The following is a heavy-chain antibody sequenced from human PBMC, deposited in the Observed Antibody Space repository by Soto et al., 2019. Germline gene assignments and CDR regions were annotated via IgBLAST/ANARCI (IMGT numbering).Heavy chain of an antibody. D-gene: IGHD5-18*01. CDR2: INSDGSST. J-gene: IGHJ6*02. CDR3: ARDRHQRGYSYGYSGGMDA. V-gene: IGHV3-74*01. Sequence: XGSLILSCAASGFTFSSYWMHWVRQAPGKGLVWVSRINSDGSSTSYADSVKGRFTISRDNAKNTLYLQMNSLRAEDTAVYYCARDRHQRGYSYGYSGGMDAWGQGTTVTVSS. CDR1: GFTFSSYW.